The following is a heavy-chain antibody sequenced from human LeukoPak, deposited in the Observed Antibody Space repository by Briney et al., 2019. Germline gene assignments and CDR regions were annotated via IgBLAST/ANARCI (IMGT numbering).Heavy chain of an antibody. D-gene: IGHD2-2*01. CDR1: GGSISSYY. CDR3: ARARYCSSTSCYHYYYYYYMDV. J-gene: IGHJ6*03. CDR2: ISYNGST. V-gene: IGHV4-59*08. Sequence: SETLSLTCTVSGGSISSYYWSWIRQPPGKGLEWIGYISYNGSTNYNPSLKSRVTISVDTSKNQFSLKLSSVTAADTAVYYCARARYCSSTSCYHYYYYYYMDVWGKGTTVTVSS.